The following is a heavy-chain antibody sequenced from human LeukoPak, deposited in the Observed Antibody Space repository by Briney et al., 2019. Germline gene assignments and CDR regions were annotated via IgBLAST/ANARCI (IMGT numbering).Heavy chain of an antibody. CDR3: ASRTGSSSTFHY. Sequence: PSETLSLTCAVYGGSFSGYYWSWIRQPPGKGLEWIGEINHSGSTNYNPSLKGRVTISLDTSKNQFSLDLSSVTAADTAVYYCASRTGSSSTFHYWGQGTLVTVSS. CDR1: GGSFSGYY. D-gene: IGHD6-13*01. CDR2: INHSGST. V-gene: IGHV4-34*01. J-gene: IGHJ4*02.